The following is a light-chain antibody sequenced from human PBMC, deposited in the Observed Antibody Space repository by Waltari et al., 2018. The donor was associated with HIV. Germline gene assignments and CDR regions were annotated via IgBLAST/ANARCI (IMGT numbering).Light chain of an antibody. Sequence: DIVMTQSPDSLPVSLGERATINCKSRHSVLYSSNNKSYLTWYQQKPGQPPKLLIYWASTRESGVPDRFSGSGSGTDFTLTISSLQAEDVAVYYCQQYYSTPYTFGQGTKLEIK. CDR3: QQYYSTPYT. J-gene: IGKJ2*01. V-gene: IGKV4-1*01. CDR2: WAS. CDR1: HSVLYSSNNKSY.